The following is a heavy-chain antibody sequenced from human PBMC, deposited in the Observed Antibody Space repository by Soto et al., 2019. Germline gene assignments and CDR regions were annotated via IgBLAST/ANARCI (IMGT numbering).Heavy chain of an antibody. V-gene: IGHV3-23*01. CDR3: AKNYYFDH. CDR1: GFTFSAYA. Sequence: GGPLRLSCAASGFTFSAYAMSWVRQAPGKALEWVSSINVDDSAYHDDSVKGRFTISRANSKSTVFLELSSLRVEDTAKFYCAKNYYFDHWGQGTQVTVSS. J-gene: IGHJ4*02. CDR2: INVDDSA.